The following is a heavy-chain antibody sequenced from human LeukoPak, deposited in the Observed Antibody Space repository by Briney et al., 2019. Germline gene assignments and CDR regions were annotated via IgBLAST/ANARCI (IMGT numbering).Heavy chain of an antibody. J-gene: IGHJ4*02. V-gene: IGHV3-23*01. CDR2: ISGSGGST. D-gene: IGHD1-26*01. Sequence: GGSLRLSCAASGFTFSSYSMNWVRQAPGKGLEWVSAISGSGGSTYYADSVKGRFTISRDNSKNTLYLQMNSPRAEDTAVYYCASGYSGSCFTYWGRGTLVTVSS. CDR3: ASGYSGSCFTY. CDR1: GFTFSSYS.